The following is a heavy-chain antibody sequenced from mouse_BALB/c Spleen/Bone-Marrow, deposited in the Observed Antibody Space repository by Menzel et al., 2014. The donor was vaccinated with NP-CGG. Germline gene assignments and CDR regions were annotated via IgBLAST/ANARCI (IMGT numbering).Heavy chain of an antibody. V-gene: IGHV1-9*01. CDR2: ILPGSGNT. D-gene: IGHD1-1*01. J-gene: IGHJ4*01. Sequence: VMLVESGAELMKPGASVKISCKATGYTFSSYWIEWVKQRPGHGLEWIGEILPGSGNTNYNEKFKGKATFTADTSSNTAYMQLSSLTSVDSAVYYCAREDITTVVEMDYWGQGTSVTVSS. CDR3: AREDITTVVEMDY. CDR1: GYTFSSYW.